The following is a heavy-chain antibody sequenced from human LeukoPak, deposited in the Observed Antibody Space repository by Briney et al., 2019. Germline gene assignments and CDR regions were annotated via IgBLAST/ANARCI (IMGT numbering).Heavy chain of an antibody. J-gene: IGHJ4*02. CDR2: IYYSGST. V-gene: IGHV4-30-4*01. Sequence: SETLSLTCTVSGGTISRGDYYWRSIRQPPWKGLEWNGYIYYSGSTYYNPSLKSRVTISVDTSKNQFSLKLSSVTAADTAVYYCARELISYGTYYYDSSGLNYWCQGTRVTVSS. CDR3: ARELISYGTYYYDSSGLNY. CDR1: GGTISRGDYY. D-gene: IGHD3-22*01.